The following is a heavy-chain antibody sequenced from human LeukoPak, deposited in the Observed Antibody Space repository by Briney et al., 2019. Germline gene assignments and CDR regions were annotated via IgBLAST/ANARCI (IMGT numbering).Heavy chain of an antibody. V-gene: IGHV3-21*01. J-gene: IGHJ2*01. D-gene: IGHD3-22*01. CDR3: ARARYYYDSSGYPYWYFDL. CDR2: ISSSSNYI. CDR1: GFTFDSYS. Sequence: GGSLRLSCAASGFTFDSYSMNWVRQAPGKGLEWFSSISSSSNYIYYADSVKGRFTISRDNAKNSLYLQLNSLRAEDTAVYYCARARYYYDSSGYPYWYFDLWGRGTLVTVSS.